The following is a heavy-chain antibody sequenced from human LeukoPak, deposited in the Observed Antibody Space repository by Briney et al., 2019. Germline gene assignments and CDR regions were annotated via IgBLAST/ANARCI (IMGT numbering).Heavy chain of an antibody. CDR2: IWYDGSNK. J-gene: IGHJ4*02. Sequence: GGSPRLSCAASGFTFNSYGIHWVRQAPGKGLEWVAFIWYDGSNKYYADSVKGRFTISRDNSKNTLYLQMNSLRAEDTAVYYCARARTTRGFDYWGQGTLVTVSS. CDR3: ARARTTRGFDY. D-gene: IGHD4-17*01. CDR1: GFTFNSYG. V-gene: IGHV3-33*01.